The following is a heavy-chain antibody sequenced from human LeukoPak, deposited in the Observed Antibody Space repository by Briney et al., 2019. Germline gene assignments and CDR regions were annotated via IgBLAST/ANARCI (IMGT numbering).Heavy chain of an antibody. CDR3: ARHVRFVVVSAARRGDFVY. V-gene: IGHV4-59*08. Sequence: SETLSLTCTVSGGSIRSYYWSWIRQPPGKGLEWIGYMYYSGSTNYNPSLKSRVTMSVDTSKNQFSLKVSSVTAADTAVYYCARHVRFVVVSAARRGDFVYWGQGALVT. CDR1: GGSIRSYY. CDR2: MYYSGST. J-gene: IGHJ4*02. D-gene: IGHD2-2*01.